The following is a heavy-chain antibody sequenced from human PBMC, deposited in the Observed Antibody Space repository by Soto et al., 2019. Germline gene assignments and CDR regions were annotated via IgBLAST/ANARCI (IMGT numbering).Heavy chain of an antibody. V-gene: IGHV3-30*18. D-gene: IGHD5-18*01. CDR1: GFTFSSYG. CDR3: AKGITAMTDFDY. J-gene: IGHJ4*02. CDR2: ISYDGSNK. Sequence: QVQLVESGGGVVQPGRSLRLSCAASGFTFSSYGMHWVRQAPGKGLEWVAVISYDGSNKYYADSVKGRFTISRDNSKNTLYLQMNSLRAEDTAVYYCAKGITAMTDFDYWGQGTLVTVSS.